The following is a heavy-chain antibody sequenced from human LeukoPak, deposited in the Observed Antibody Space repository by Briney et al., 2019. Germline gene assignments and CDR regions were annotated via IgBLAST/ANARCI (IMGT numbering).Heavy chain of an antibody. D-gene: IGHD3-10*01. J-gene: IGHJ4*02. CDR1: GGSISSSSYY. CDR3: ARALTIALFDY. Sequence: SETLSLTCTVSGGSISSSSYYWGWIRQPPGKGLEGIGSIYYSGSTYYNPSLKSRVTISVDTSKNQFSLKLSSVTAADTAVYYCARALTIALFDYWGQGTLVTVSS. CDR2: IYYSGST. V-gene: IGHV4-39*01.